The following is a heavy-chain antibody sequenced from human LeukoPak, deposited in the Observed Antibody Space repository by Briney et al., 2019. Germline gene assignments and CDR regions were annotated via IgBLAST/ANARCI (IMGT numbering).Heavy chain of an antibody. CDR1: GHTFTGYY. D-gene: IGHD5-18*01. V-gene: IGHV1-2*06. Sequence: ASVKVSCKASGHTFTGYYMHWVRQAPGQGLEWMGRINPNSGGTNYAQKFQGRVTMTRDTSISTAYMELSRLRSDDTAVYYCARSRAVRSGYSYGRGFDPWGQGTLVTVSS. J-gene: IGHJ5*02. CDR3: ARSRAVRSGYSYGRGFDP. CDR2: INPNSGGT.